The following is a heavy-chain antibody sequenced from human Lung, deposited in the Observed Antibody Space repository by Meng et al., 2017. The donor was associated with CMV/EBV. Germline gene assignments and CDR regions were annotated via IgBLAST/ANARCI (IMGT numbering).Heavy chain of an antibody. D-gene: IGHD2-2*01. CDR1: GGTSSSYV. CDR2: IIPILGRA. V-gene: IGHV1-69*10. Sequence: XVXXSCXXSGGTSSSYVISWVRQAPGQGLEWMGGIIPILGRANYGQKFQARVTITADKSTSTAHMELSSLRSEDTAVYYCARSRVLSSSPSRPPTYGMDVWGQGXTVTVSS. CDR3: ARSRVLSSSPSRPPTYGMDV. J-gene: IGHJ6*02.